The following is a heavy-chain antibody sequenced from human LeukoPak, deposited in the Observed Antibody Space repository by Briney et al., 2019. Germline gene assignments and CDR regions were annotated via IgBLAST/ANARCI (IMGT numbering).Heavy chain of an antibody. V-gene: IGHV1-3*01. D-gene: IGHD1-1*01. Sequence: ASVKVSCKASGGTFSSYAISWVRQAPGQRLEWMGWINAGNGNTKYSQKFQGRVTITRDTSASTAYMELSSLRSEDTAVYYCARGSNWDSFPSDYWGQGTLVTVSS. CDR1: GGTFSSYA. J-gene: IGHJ4*02. CDR2: INAGNGNT. CDR3: ARGSNWDSFPSDY.